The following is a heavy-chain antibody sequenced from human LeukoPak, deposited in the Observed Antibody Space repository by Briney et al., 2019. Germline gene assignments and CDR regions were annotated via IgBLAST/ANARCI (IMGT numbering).Heavy chain of an antibody. CDR3: AKGDVLRFLEWLPDY. V-gene: IGHV3-30*18. Sequence: GGSLRLSCVVSGFTFSSYGFHWVRQAPGKGLEWVAVISYDGSNKYYADSVKGRFTISRDNSKNTLYLQMNSLRAEDTAVYYCAKGDVLRFLEWLPDYWGQGTLVTVSS. CDR2: ISYDGSNK. J-gene: IGHJ4*02. CDR1: GFTFSSYG. D-gene: IGHD3-3*01.